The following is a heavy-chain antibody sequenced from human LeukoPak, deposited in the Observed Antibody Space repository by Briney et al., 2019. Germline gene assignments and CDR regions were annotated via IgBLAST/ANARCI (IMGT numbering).Heavy chain of an antibody. D-gene: IGHD2-2*01. Sequence: GGSLRLSCAASGFSFSNHGIHWVRQAPGKGLEWVSLIWYDGSNKYYADSVKGRFTISRDDSKNTVYLQMSSLKASDTAMYYCARLQWAYCSSTSCHQSPPHWYFDLWGRGTLVTVSS. V-gene: IGHV3-33*01. J-gene: IGHJ2*01. CDR3: ARLQWAYCSSTSCHQSPPHWYFDL. CDR2: IWYDGSNK. CDR1: GFSFSNHG.